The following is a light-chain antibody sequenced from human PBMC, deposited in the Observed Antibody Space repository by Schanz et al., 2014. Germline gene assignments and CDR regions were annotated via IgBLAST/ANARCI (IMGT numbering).Light chain of an antibody. Sequence: QSALTQPASVSGSPGQSITISCTGTSSDVGDYDYVSWYQQYPGKAPKLMIYDVSNRPSGVSNRFSGSKSGNTASLTISGLQAEDEADYYCCSYAGSNTRRWVFGGGTKLTVL. CDR2: DVS. J-gene: IGLJ3*02. CDR1: SSDVGDYDY. CDR3: CSYAGSNTRRWV. V-gene: IGLV2-14*01.